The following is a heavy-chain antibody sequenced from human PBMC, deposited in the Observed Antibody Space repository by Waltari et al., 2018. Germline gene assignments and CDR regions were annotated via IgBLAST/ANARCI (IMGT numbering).Heavy chain of an antibody. D-gene: IGHD2-21*02. Sequence: QVQLVQSGAEVKKPGASVKVSCKASGYTFTTYDINGWRQATGRGLEWMGWMKPNTGNRGYAKKFLVRGTMTRSTAISTAYMELSRLRSEDTAVYYCGRAPHGVTMLGYWGQGTLVTVSS. CDR2: MKPNTGNR. J-gene: IGHJ4*02. V-gene: IGHV1-8*01. CDR1: GYTFTTYD. CDR3: GRAPHGVTMLGY.